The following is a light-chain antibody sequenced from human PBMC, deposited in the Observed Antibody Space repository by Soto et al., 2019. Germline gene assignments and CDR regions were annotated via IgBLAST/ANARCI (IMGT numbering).Light chain of an antibody. CDR1: QSLSSSY. CDR3: QQTYSTPRT. CDR2: GAS. J-gene: IGKJ1*01. V-gene: IGKV3-20*01. Sequence: ENVLTQSPGTLSLSPGERATLSCRASQSLSSSYLAWYQQKPGQAPRLLIYGASSRATGIPDRFSGSGSGTDFTLTISRLEPEDFATYYCQQTYSTPRTFGQGTKVDIK.